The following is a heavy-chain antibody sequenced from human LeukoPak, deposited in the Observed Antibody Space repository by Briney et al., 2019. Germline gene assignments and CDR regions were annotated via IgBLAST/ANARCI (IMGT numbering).Heavy chain of an antibody. CDR3: ARGKYYYDSSGYLDY. D-gene: IGHD3-22*01. CDR1: GFTFDDYG. J-gene: IGHJ4*02. Sequence: GGVLRLSCAASGFTFDDYGMSWVRQAPGKGLEWVSGINWNGGSTGYADSVKGRFTISRDNAKNSLYLQMNSLRAEDTALYYCARGKYYYDSSGYLDYWGQGTLVTVSS. V-gene: IGHV3-20*04. CDR2: INWNGGST.